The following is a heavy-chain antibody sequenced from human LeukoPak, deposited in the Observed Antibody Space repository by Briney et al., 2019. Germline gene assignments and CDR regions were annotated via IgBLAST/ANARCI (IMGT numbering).Heavy chain of an antibody. D-gene: IGHD1-26*01. CDR1: GFTFSSYN. CDR2: ISSRGDSV. CDR3: AKLAPGGGSYHTEVNYFDY. J-gene: IGHJ4*02. Sequence: GGSLRLSCAASGFTFSSYNMNWARQAPGKGLEWISYISSRGDSVYYAYSVQGRFTISRDNGKNSLYLQMNSLRAEDTAVYYCAKLAPGGGSYHTEVNYFDYWGQGTLVTVSS. V-gene: IGHV3-48*01.